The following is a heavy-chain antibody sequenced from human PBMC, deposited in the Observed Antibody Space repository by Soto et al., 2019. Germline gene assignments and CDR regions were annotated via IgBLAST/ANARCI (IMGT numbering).Heavy chain of an antibody. CDR3: ATAGMYRFDY. V-gene: IGHV3-74*01. CDR1: GFTFSSYW. D-gene: IGHD3-16*02. CDR2: VNMDATTI. J-gene: IGHJ4*02. Sequence: PGGSLRLSCAGSGFTFSSYWMHWVRQAPGKGLEWVSRVNMDATTINYADSVRGRFTISRDNAKNTLYLQMNSLRTEDTAVYYCATAGMYRFDYWGEGTLVTVPS.